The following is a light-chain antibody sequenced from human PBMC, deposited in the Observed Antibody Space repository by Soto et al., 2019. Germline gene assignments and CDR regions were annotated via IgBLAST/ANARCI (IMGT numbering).Light chain of an antibody. CDR1: SSNIGAGYD. CDR2: NNN. V-gene: IGLV1-40*01. Sequence: QSVLTQPPSVSGAPGQRITISCTGSSSNIGAGYDVHWYQQLPGIAPKLLIYNNNNRPSGVPDRFSGSKSGTSASLAISGLQAEDEADYYCQSYDSSLSRSVVCGGGTKLTVL. J-gene: IGLJ2*01. CDR3: QSYDSSLSRSVV.